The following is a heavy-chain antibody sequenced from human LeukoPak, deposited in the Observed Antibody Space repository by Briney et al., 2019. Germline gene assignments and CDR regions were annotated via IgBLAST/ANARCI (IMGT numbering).Heavy chain of an antibody. J-gene: IGHJ4*02. D-gene: IGHD1-1*01. Sequence: GGSLRLSCAASGFSFGDYSMHWVRQRPGKGLEWVSLVSWDGGSVYYADSVRGRFTISRDNMKDSLFLQMKSLKTEDTAFYFCARDRAGNTAGFDSWGQGTLVTVSS. V-gene: IGHV3-43*01. CDR3: ARDRAGNTAGFDS. CDR1: GFSFGDYS. CDR2: VSWDGGSV.